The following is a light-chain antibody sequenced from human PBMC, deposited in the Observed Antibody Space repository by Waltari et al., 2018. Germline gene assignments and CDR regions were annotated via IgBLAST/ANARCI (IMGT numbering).Light chain of an antibody. CDR3: CSYGGVNTLGVL. CDR1: GAPVGGVNL. Sequence: SALTQPASVSGSPGQPIPIPSPGCGAPVGGVNLVPWFQHPPGQAPRLLIYEVNERPSGIPSRFSGSKSGNTASLTISGLQIEDEADYYCCSYGGVNTLGVLFGGGSKLTV. J-gene: IGLJ2*01. V-gene: IGLV2-23*02. CDR2: EVN.